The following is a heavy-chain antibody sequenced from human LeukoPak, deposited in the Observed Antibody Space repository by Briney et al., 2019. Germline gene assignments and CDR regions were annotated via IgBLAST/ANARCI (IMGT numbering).Heavy chain of an antibody. CDR1: GCTFTSYY. D-gene: IGHD2-2*01. V-gene: IGHV1-46*01. J-gene: IGHJ5*02. CDR2: INPSGGST. CDR3: AGGIVVVPAPLDP. Sequence: ASVKVSYKASGCTFTSYYMHWVRQAPGQGLEWMGIINPSGGSTSYAQKFQGRVTMTRDMSTSTVYMELSSLRSEDTAVYYCAGGIVVVPAPLDPWGQGTLVTVSS.